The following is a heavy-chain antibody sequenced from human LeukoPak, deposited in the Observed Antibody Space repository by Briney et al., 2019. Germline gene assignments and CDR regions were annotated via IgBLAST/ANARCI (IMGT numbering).Heavy chain of an antibody. V-gene: IGHV1-2*02. CDR3: ARVSWTTGGLGY. J-gene: IGHJ4*02. D-gene: IGHD4-11*01. Sequence: ASVKVSFKASGYSFSDYYIQWVRQVPGQGPEWMGWVNPDSGGSICAQRFQGRVTLTRDTSINTAYLELTSLKSDDTALYFCARVSWTTGGLGYWGQGTLVTVSS. CDR1: GYSFSDYY. CDR2: VNPDSGGS.